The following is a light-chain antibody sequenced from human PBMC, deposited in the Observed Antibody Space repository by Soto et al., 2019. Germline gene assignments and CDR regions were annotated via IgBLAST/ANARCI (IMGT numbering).Light chain of an antibody. Sequence: QSALTQPPSASGSPGQSVTISCTGTSSDVGDYNYVSWYQQHPGKAPRLMIYRVNKRPSGVPDRFSGSKSGNTASLTVSGLQAEDEADYYCTSYSGVNQVLFGGGTKLTVL. CDR1: SSDVGDYNY. V-gene: IGLV2-8*01. CDR2: RVN. J-gene: IGLJ3*02. CDR3: TSYSGVNQVL.